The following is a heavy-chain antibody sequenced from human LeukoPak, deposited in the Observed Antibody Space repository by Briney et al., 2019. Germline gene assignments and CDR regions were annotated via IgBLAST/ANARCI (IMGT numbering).Heavy chain of an antibody. J-gene: IGHJ6*02. D-gene: IGHD2-15*01. Sequence: ASVTVSCKASGYTFTIYYMHWVRQAPGQGLEWMGIINPSGGSTSYAQKFQGRVTMTRDTSTSTVYMELSSLRSEDTAVYYCAREGGGRHYGMDVWGQGTTVTVSS. V-gene: IGHV1-46*01. CDR3: AREGGGRHYGMDV. CDR1: GYTFTIYY. CDR2: INPSGGST.